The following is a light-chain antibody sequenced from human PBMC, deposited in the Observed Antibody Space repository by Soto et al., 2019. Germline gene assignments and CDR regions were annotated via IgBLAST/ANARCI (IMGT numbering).Light chain of an antibody. Sequence: QSALTQPPSASGSLGQSVAISCTGTSSDVGATDYVSWYQHHSGKAPKLLLYEVNKRPSGVPDRFSVSKSGNTASLTVSVLQADDEADYYCFSHAGTSNGLGTGTKLTVL. CDR1: SSDVGATDY. CDR2: EVN. CDR3: FSHAGTSNG. J-gene: IGLJ1*01. V-gene: IGLV2-8*01.